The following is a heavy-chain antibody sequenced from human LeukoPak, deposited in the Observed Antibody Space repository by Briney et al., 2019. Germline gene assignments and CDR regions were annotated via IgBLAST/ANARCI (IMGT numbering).Heavy chain of an antibody. CDR2: ISSSGSTI. J-gene: IGHJ4*02. Sequence: GGSLRLSCAASGFTFSSYAMSWVRQAPGKGLEWVSYISSSGSTIYNADYVKGRFTISRDNAKNSLYLQMNSLRAGDTALYYCARARGYSGYDYYYWGQGTLVTVSS. CDR3: ARARGYSGYDYYY. CDR1: GFTFSSYA. V-gene: IGHV3-48*04. D-gene: IGHD5-12*01.